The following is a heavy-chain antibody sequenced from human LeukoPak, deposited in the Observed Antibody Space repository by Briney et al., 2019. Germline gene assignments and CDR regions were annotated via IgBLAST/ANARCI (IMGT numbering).Heavy chain of an antibody. CDR1: GLTFSSSA. CDR3: AKGGVLLWFGESPGAFDI. J-gene: IGHJ3*02. CDR2: ISGSGGST. Sequence: GVSLRLSCAASGLTFSSSAMSWVRQAPGKGLEWVSTISGSGGSTHYADSVKGWFTISRDNSKNTLFLQMNSLRAEDTAVYYCAKGGVLLWFGESPGAFDIWGQGTMVTVSS. D-gene: IGHD3-10*01. V-gene: IGHV3-23*01.